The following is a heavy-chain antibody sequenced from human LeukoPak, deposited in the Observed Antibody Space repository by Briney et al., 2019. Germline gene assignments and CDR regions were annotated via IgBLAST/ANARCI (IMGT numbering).Heavy chain of an antibody. J-gene: IGHJ4*02. V-gene: IGHV4-59*01. Sequence: PSETLSLTCTVSGDXISSYYCSWIRQPPGKGLEWIGYIYYSGTTNYNPSLKSRVTISVDTSKNQFSLKLSSVTAADTAVYYCARGGEMATYQPFDYWGQGTLVTVSS. CDR3: ARGGEMATYQPFDY. D-gene: IGHD5-24*01. CDR1: GDXISSYY. CDR2: IYYSGTT.